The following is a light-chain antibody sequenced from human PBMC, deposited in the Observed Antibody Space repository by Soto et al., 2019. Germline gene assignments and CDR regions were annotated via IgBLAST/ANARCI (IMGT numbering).Light chain of an antibody. CDR1: QSISSW. J-gene: IGKJ1*01. CDR3: QQYWA. V-gene: IGKV1-5*03. CDR2: KAS. Sequence: DIQMTQSPSTLSASVGDRVTITCRASQSISSWLAWYQQKPGKAPKLLIYKASSLESGVPSRFSGSGSGTEFTLTISSLQPDDFATYYCQQYWAFGQGTQVEIK.